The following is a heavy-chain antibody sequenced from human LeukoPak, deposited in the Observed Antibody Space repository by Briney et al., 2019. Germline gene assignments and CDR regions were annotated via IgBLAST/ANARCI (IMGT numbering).Heavy chain of an antibody. V-gene: IGHV4-4*09. CDR1: GGSISSYY. J-gene: IGHJ6*03. Sequence: PSETLSLTCTVSGGSISSYYWSWIRQSPVKGLEWIGYIFPSGSAFYNPSLESRVTISLDTSENQFSMRLSSETAADTAVYYCARRNHYFYYMDVWGKGTTVTVSS. CDR2: IFPSGSA. CDR3: ARRNHYFYYMDV.